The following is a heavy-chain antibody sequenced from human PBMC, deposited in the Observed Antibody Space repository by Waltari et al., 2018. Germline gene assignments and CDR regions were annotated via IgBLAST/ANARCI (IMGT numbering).Heavy chain of an antibody. D-gene: IGHD2-2*03. CDR3: IKQLGLESGS. J-gene: IGHJ5*02. CDR1: GFSFRWAV. CDR2: IRSKTNNYAT. V-gene: IGHV3-73*02. Sequence: EVQLVESGGCFVKPGGSLKPACDASGFSFRWAVMNWVRQAPGKGLEWVGHIRSKTNNYATAYAASVKGRFTISRDDSKSTAYLQMDNLITEDTAVYYCIKQLGLESGSWGKGTLVAVSS.